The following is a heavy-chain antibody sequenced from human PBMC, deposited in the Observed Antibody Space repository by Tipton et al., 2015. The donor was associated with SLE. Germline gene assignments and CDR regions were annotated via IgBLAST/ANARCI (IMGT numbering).Heavy chain of an antibody. CDR1: GFTFSSFD. CDR2: INESGST. Sequence: LRLSCAASGFTFSSFDMNWVRQAPGKGLEWIGEINESGSTNYTPSLKSRVTISIDTSKKQFSLRLNSVTAADTGVYFCASVPLGGMDVWGQGTTVTVSS. J-gene: IGHJ6*02. CDR3: ASVPLGGMDV. V-gene: IGHV4-34*01. D-gene: IGHD2-2*01.